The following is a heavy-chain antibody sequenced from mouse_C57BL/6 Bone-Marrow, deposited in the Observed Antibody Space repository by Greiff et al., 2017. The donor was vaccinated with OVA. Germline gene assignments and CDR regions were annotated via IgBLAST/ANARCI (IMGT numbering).Heavy chain of an antibody. V-gene: IGHV5-2*01. CDR1: EYEFPSHD. D-gene: IGHD1-1*01. J-gene: IGHJ1*03. CDR3: ARLPWYYGSSYYWYFDV. Sequence: EVHLVESGGGLVQPGESLKLSCESNEYEFPSHDMSWVRKTPEKRLELVAAINSDGGSTYYPDTMERRFIISRDNTKKTLYLQMSSLRSEDTALYYCARLPWYYGSSYYWYFDVWGTGTTVTVSS. CDR2: INSDGGST.